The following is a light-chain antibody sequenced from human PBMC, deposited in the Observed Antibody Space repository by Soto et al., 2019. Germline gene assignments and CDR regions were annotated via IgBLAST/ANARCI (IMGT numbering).Light chain of an antibody. CDR2: GAS. CDR1: QTISNY. J-gene: IGKJ2*01. Sequence: DIQMTQSPSSLSASVGDRVTITCRASQTISNYLNWYQQKPGKAPKLLIYGASSLQSGVPSRFSGTRSGTDFALTISSLQPEDFATYYCQHSYSSPYTFGQGTKLEIK. V-gene: IGKV1-39*01. CDR3: QHSYSSPYT.